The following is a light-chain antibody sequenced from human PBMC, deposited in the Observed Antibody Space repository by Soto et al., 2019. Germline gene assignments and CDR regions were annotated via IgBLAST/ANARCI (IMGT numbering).Light chain of an antibody. V-gene: IGKV1-5*03. Sequence: DIQMTQSPSTLSASVGDRVTITCRASQSISSWLAWYQQKPGKAPKGLIYKASNLKSGVPSRFSGSGSGTEFTLTVNNLQPHDFARYYCHQHKPKQLTFGGGTKVAIK. CDR1: QSISSW. CDR3: HQHKPKQLT. J-gene: IGKJ4*01. CDR2: KAS.